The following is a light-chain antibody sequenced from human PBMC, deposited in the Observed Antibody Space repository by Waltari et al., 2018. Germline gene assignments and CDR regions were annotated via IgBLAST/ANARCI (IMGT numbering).Light chain of an antibody. CDR3: QQYNNWPPIT. V-gene: IGKV3-15*01. CDR1: QNVSSK. CDR2: GAS. J-gene: IGKJ5*01. Sequence: ETVMTQSPASLSVSPGEGAILSCRASQNVSSKLAWYQQKPGQAPRLLIFGASTRATGIPARFSGSGSGTEFTLTISSLQSEDFAVYYCQQYNNWPPITFGQETRLEIK.